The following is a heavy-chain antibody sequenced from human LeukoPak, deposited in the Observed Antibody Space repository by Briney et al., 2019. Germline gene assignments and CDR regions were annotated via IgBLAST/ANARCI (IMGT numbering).Heavy chain of an antibody. CDR1: GFSFSTHA. CDR3: AKDLNWGGR. D-gene: IGHD7-27*01. J-gene: IGHJ4*02. CDR2: ISGSGDNT. V-gene: IGHV3-23*01. Sequence: PGGSLRLSCAASGFSFSTHAMGWVRQAPGKGLEWVSVISGSGDNTYQADSVKGRFIISRDNSNNTLSVQMNSLRAEDTAVYYCAKDLNWGGRWGQGTLVTVSS.